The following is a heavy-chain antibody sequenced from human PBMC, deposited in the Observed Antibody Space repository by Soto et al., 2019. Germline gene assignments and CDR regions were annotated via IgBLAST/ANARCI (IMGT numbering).Heavy chain of an antibody. CDR2: ISAYNGNT. CDR1: GYIFTSYG. Sequence: ASVKVSCKASGYIFTSYGISRVRQAPGQGLEWMGWISAYNGNTNYAQKLQGRVTMTTDTSTSTAYMELRSLRSDDTAVYYCAREGIAAAGNEFDPWGQGTLVTVSS. V-gene: IGHV1-18*01. CDR3: AREGIAAAGNEFDP. J-gene: IGHJ5*02. D-gene: IGHD6-13*01.